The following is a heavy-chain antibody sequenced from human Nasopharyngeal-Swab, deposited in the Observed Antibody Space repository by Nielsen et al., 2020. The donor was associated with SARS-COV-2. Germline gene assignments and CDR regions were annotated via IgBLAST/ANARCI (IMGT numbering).Heavy chain of an antibody. CDR2: IYTSGST. CDR3: ARDWMIAVAGYYYYYGMDV. J-gene: IGHJ6*02. CDR1: GGSISSSNW. Sequence: SETLSLTCAVSGGSISSSNWWSWIRQPAGKGLEWIGRIYTSGSTNYNPSLKSRVTISVDTSKNQFSLKLSSVTAADTAVYYCARDWMIAVAGYYYYYGMDVWGQGTTVTVSS. V-gene: IGHV4-61*02. D-gene: IGHD6-19*01.